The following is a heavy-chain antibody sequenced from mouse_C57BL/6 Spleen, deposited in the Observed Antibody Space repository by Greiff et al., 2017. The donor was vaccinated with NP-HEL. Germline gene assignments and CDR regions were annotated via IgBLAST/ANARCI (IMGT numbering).Heavy chain of an antibody. CDR2: IWWDDDK. CDR3: ARIARYDYDAGYAMDY. CDR1: GFSLSTFGMG. D-gene: IGHD2-4*01. J-gene: IGHJ4*01. Sequence: QVTLKVSGPGILQPSQTLSLTCSFSGFSLSTFGMGVGWIRQPSGKGLEWLAHIWWDDDKYYNPALKSRLTISKDTSKNQVFLKIANVDTADTATYYCARIARYDYDAGYAMDYWGQGTSVTVSS. V-gene: IGHV8-8*01.